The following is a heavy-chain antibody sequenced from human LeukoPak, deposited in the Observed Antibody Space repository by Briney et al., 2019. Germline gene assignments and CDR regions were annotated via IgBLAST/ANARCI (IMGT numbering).Heavy chain of an antibody. CDR3: AKDIAPGRYYDSSGYDY. Sequence: PGGSLRLSCAASGFTFDDYAMHRVRQAPGKGLEWVSLISGDGGSTYYADSVKGRFTISRDNSRNSLYLQMNSLRTEDTALYYCAKDIAPGRYYDSSGYDYWGQGTLVTVSS. V-gene: IGHV3-43*02. CDR2: ISGDGGST. D-gene: IGHD3-22*01. J-gene: IGHJ4*02. CDR1: GFTFDDYA.